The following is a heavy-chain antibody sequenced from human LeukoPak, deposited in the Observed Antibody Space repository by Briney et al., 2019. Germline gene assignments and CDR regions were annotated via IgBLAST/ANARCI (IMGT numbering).Heavy chain of an antibody. CDR2: IYHSGST. CDR3: ARVLAAAGCIDY. J-gene: IGHJ4*02. D-gene: IGHD6-13*01. CDR1: GGSISSGSYY. Sequence: PSETLSLTCTVSGGSISSGSYYWGWIRQPPGKGLEWIGSIYHSGSTYYNPSLKSRVTISVDTSKNQFSLKLSSVTAADTAVYYCARVLAAAGCIDYWGQGTLVTVSS. V-gene: IGHV4-39*07.